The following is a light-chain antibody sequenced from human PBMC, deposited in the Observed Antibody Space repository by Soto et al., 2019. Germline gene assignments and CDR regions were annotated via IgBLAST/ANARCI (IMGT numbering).Light chain of an antibody. V-gene: IGKV1-5*01. Sequence: DIQMTQSPSTLSANVGDRVTITCRASHSIGSWVAWYQQKPGKAPKLLIYDASSLEGGVPSRFSGSGSGTEFTLTVSSLQPDDCATYYCQQYNSYSWTFGQGTKVDI. CDR2: DAS. CDR1: HSIGSW. CDR3: QQYNSYSWT. J-gene: IGKJ1*01.